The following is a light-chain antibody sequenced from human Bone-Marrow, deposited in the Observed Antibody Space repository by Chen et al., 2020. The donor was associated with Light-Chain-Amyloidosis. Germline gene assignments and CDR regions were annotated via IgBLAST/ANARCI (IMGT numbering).Light chain of an antibody. V-gene: IGKV3-20*01. CDR1: QTISSNY. Sequence: EIFLTQSPAPLSLSLGEGANLSCRASQTISSNYLTWYQQKFGQAPRLLMYGSSSRATDIPDRFTGSGSGTDFTLTINRLEPEDFAMYYCQQYGTSPLTFGGGTKVEIK. CDR2: GSS. J-gene: IGKJ4*01. CDR3: QQYGTSPLT.